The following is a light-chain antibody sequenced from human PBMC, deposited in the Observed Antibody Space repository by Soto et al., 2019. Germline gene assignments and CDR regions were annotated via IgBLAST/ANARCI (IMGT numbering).Light chain of an antibody. V-gene: IGLV2-8*01. J-gene: IGLJ1*01. CDR1: SSDVGGYNY. CDR2: EVS. Sequence: QSVLTQPPSASGSPGQSVTISCTGTSSDVGGYNYVSWYQQHPGKAPKLMIYEVSKRPSGIPERFSGSNSGNTATLTISGVEAGDEADYYCQVWDSSSDHYVFGTGTKVTV. CDR3: QVWDSSSDHYV.